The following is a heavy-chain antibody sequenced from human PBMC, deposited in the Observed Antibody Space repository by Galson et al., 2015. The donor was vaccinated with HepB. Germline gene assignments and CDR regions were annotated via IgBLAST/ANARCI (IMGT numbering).Heavy chain of an antibody. CDR1: GGTFRFSNYT. D-gene: IGHD3-3*01. J-gene: IGHJ4*01. Sequence: SVKVSCKASGGTFRFSNYTISWVRQAPGQGLEWMGGIVPIFGATKYAQKFQGRVRISADESTSTAYMDLSSLRSEDTAVYYCAAGPTISWYGRAFDYWGHGTLVTVSS. V-gene: IGHV1-69*13. CDR2: IVPIFGAT. CDR3: AAGPTISWYGRAFDY.